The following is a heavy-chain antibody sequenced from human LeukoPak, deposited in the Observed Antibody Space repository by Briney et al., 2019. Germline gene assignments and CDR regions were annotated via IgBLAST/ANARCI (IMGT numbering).Heavy chain of an antibody. J-gene: IGHJ4*02. CDR2: IYHSGST. Sequence: SETLSLTCAVSGYSISSGYYWGWIRQPPGKGLEWIGSIYHSGSTYYNPSLKSRVTISVDTSKNQFSLKLSSVTAADTAVYYCAREVYCGGDCYSHYFDYWGQGTLATVSS. V-gene: IGHV4-38-2*01. CDR1: GYSISSGYY. CDR3: AREVYCGGDCYSHYFDY. D-gene: IGHD2-21*01.